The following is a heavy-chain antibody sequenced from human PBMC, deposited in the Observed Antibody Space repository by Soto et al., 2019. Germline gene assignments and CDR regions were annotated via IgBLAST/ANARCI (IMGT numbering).Heavy chain of an antibody. D-gene: IGHD1-20*01. Sequence: SETRSLTCTVSGGSISIYYWSWIRQPPGKGLERIGYSYYSGSTNYNPSLKRRVTISVDTSKNQLSLKLSSVTAADTAVYYCARANTWNSREYGMDVWGQGTTVTVSS. CDR3: ARANTWNSREYGMDV. CDR2: SYYSGST. J-gene: IGHJ6*02. CDR1: GGSISIYY. V-gene: IGHV4-59*01.